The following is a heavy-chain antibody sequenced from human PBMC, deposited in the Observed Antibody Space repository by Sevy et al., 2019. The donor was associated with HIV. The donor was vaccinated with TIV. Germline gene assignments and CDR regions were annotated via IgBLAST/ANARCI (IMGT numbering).Heavy chain of an antibody. CDR3: ARHYYYYYMDV. J-gene: IGHJ6*03. CDR2: IYHSGST. Sequence: SETLSLTCAVSGGSISSGGYSWSWIRQPPGKGLEWIGYIYHSGSTYYNPSLKSRVTISVDRSKNQFSLKLSSVTAADTAVYYCARHYYYYYMDVWGKGTTVTISS. V-gene: IGHV4-30-2*01. CDR1: GGSISSGGYS.